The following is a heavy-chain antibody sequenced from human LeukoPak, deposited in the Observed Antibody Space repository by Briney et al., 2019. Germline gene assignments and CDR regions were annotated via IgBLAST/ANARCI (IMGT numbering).Heavy chain of an antibody. V-gene: IGHV1-46*01. CDR2: INPSGSST. D-gene: IGHD2-2*01. J-gene: IGHJ4*02. CDR3: ASDVGEYCSSTNCYASHY. Sequence: ASVKVSCKASGYSFTSHYMHWVRQAPGQGLEWLGLINPSGSSTLYAQKFQGRVTMTRDMSTTTDYMELSSLRSEDTAVYYCASDVGEYCSSTNCYASHYWGQGTLVTVSS. CDR1: GYSFTSHY.